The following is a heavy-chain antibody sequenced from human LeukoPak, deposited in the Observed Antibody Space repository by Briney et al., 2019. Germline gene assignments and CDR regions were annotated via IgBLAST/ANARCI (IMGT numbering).Heavy chain of an antibody. V-gene: IGHV4-59*01. J-gene: IGHJ4*02. CDR2: IYYSGST. D-gene: IGHD6-13*01. CDR3: ARAGKSLYSSTTWMDY. CDR1: GGSINSYY. Sequence: SETLSLTCTVSGGSINSYYWSWIRQPPGKGLEWIGYIYYSGSTNYNPSLKSRVTISVDTSKNQFSLKLSSVTAADTAVYYCARAGKSLYSSTTWMDYWGQGTLVTVSS.